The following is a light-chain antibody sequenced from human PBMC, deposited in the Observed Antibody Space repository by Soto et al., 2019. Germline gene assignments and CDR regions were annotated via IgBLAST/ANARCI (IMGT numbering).Light chain of an antibody. CDR1: RSTVGSYNY. CDR3: SSYTTTSTYV. J-gene: IGLJ1*01. Sequence: QSALTQPASVSGSPGQSITISCTETRSTVGSYNYVSWYQQHPGKAPKVMIYDVSNRPSGVSYRFSGSKSGNTASLTISGLQAEDEADYYCSSYTTTSTYVFGTGTKLTVL. CDR2: DVS. V-gene: IGLV2-14*01.